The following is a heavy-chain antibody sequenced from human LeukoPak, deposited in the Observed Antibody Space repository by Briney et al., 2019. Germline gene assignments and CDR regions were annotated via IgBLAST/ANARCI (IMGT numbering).Heavy chain of an antibody. CDR3: AKEVWDCSSTSCSPDY. J-gene: IGHJ4*02. CDR1: GFIFSTYG. Sequence: GGSLRLSCAASGFIFSTYGMHWVRQAPGKGLEWVAFIRYDGSNKYYADSVKGRFTISRDNSKNTLYLQMNSLRAEDTAVYYCAKEVWDCSSTSCSPDYWGQGTLVTVSS. D-gene: IGHD2-2*01. CDR2: IRYDGSNK. V-gene: IGHV3-30*02.